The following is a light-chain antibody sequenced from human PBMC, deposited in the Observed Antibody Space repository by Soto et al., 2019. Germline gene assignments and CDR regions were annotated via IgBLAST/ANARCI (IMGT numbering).Light chain of an antibody. CDR3: CSHAGSSAFVI. J-gene: IGLJ2*01. CDR1: SSDVGGYNY. V-gene: IGLV2-11*01. Sequence: QSALTQPRSVSGSPGQSVTISCTGTSSDVGGYNYVSWYQQHPGKAPKLIIYDVTTRPSGLPDRFSASKSGNTASLTISGLQADDEAEYYSCSHAGSSAFVIFGGGTKLTVL. CDR2: DVT.